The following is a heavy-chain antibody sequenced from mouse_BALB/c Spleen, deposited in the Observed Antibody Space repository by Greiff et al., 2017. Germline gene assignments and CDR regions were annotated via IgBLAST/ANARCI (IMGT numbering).Heavy chain of an antibody. Sequence: EVQGVESGGGLVQPGGSRKLSCAASGFTFSSFGMHWVRQAPEKGLEWVAYISSGSSTNYYADTVKGRFTISRDNPKNTLFLQMTSLRSEDTAMYYCARSGYDGWYFDVWGAGTTVTVSS. V-gene: IGHV5-17*02. J-gene: IGHJ1*01. CDR3: ARSGYDGWYFDV. CDR1: GFTFSSFG. D-gene: IGHD2-2*01. CDR2: ISSGSSTN.